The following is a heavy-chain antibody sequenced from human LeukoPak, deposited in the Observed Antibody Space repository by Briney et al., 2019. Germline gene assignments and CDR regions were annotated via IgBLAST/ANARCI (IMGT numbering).Heavy chain of an antibody. Sequence: GGSLRLSCAASGFTFSSYWMNWVRHAPGKGLVWVSRIPSDGSNTTYADSVKGRFSISRDNAKNTLYLQVNSLRDGVMAVYYCARGRPHGNDSWGEGALATLSS. CDR2: IPSDGSNT. CDR3: ARGRPHGNDS. D-gene: IGHD1-26*01. J-gene: IGHJ4*02. V-gene: IGHV3-74*01. CDR1: GFTFSSYW.